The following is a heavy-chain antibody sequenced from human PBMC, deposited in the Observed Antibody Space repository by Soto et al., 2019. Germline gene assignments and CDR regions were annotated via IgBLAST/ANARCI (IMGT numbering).Heavy chain of an antibody. CDR3: ARVVLTITRGAFDA. Sequence: QVQLQESGPGLVKPSGTLSLTCAVSGGSTSRSHWWTLVRQSPGKGQEYIGGISHSGTSNSNPSLNSRVTLAVDKSKNHFSLTLTSVTAADTAVYYCARVVLTITRGAFDAWGQGTLVIVSS. CDR1: GGSTSRSHW. CDR2: ISHSGTS. J-gene: IGHJ3*01. V-gene: IGHV4-4*02. D-gene: IGHD3-9*01.